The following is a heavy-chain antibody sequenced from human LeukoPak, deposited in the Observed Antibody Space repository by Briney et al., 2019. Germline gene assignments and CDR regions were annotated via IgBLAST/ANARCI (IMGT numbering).Heavy chain of an antibody. D-gene: IGHD4-23*01. CDR1: GYSISSGYY. CDR3: ARLYGGNSYIDY. J-gene: IGHJ4*02. Sequence: SETLSLTCTVSGYSISSGYYWGWIRQPPGKGLEWIGSIYHSGRTFYNPSLKSRVTISVDTSKNQFSLKLTSVTAADTAVYYCARLYGGNSYIDYWGQGTLVTVSS. V-gene: IGHV4-38-2*02. CDR2: IYHSGRT.